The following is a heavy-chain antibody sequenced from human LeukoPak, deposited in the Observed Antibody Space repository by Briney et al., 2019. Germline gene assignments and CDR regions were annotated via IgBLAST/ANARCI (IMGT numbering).Heavy chain of an antibody. CDR2: ISYDGSSK. CDR1: GFTFSSYG. CDR3: AKDRSWYLYYYYGMDV. Sequence: PGGSLRLSCAASGFTFSSYGMHWVRQAPGKGLEWVAVISYDGSSKYYADSVKGRFTISRDNSKNTLYLQMNSLRAEDTAVYYCAKDRSWYLYYYYGMDVWGQGTTVTVSS. V-gene: IGHV3-30*18. D-gene: IGHD6-13*01. J-gene: IGHJ6*02.